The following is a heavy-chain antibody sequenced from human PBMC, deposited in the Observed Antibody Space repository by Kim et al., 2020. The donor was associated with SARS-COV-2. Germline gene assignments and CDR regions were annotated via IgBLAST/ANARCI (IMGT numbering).Heavy chain of an antibody. CDR3: AGGAPTAFDI. V-gene: IGHV4-4*02. D-gene: IGHD3-16*01. J-gene: IGHJ3*02. Sequence: STNYNPSLKSRVTISVDKSKNQFSLKLSSVTAADTAVYYCAGGAPTAFDIWGQGTMVTVSS. CDR2: ST.